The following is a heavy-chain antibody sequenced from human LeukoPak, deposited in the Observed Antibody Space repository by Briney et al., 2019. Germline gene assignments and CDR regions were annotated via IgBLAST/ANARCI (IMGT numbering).Heavy chain of an antibody. D-gene: IGHD6-19*01. Sequence: GGSLRLSCAASGFTFSSYWMSWVRQAPGKGLEGVANIKQEGSEKYYVDSVKGRFTISRDNAKNSLYLQMNSLRAEDTAVYYCARAPSDSGWYVFPPKTLYYFDYWGQGTLVTVSS. J-gene: IGHJ4*02. V-gene: IGHV3-7*03. CDR1: GFTFSSYW. CDR3: ARAPSDSGWYVFPPKTLYYFDY. CDR2: IKQEGSEK.